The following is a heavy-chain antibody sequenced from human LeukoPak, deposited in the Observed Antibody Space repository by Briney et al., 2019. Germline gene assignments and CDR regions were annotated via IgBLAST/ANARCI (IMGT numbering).Heavy chain of an antibody. J-gene: IGHJ5*02. Sequence: TGGSLRLSCAASGFTFSNYGMHWVRQAPGKGLEWVAFIPYDGSTKSYADSVKGRFTISRDKSKNTLYLQMNSLRAEDTAVYYCAKTNTDLGKNWFDPWGQGTLVTVSS. D-gene: IGHD7-27*01. V-gene: IGHV3-30*02. CDR3: AKTNTDLGKNWFDP. CDR1: GFTFSNYG. CDR2: IPYDGSTK.